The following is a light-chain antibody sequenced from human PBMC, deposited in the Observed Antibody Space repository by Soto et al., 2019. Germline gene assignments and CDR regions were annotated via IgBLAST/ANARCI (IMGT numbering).Light chain of an antibody. V-gene: IGKV3-20*01. Sequence: DIVLTQSPGTLSLSPGERATLSCRAGQSITSDYLAWYQVKPGQAPRLLIDGASRRATGIPDRFSGSGSATDFTLIISRLEPEDFAVYYCQQYGSSPITFGQGTRLE. J-gene: IGKJ5*01. CDR1: QSITSDY. CDR3: QQYGSSPIT. CDR2: GAS.